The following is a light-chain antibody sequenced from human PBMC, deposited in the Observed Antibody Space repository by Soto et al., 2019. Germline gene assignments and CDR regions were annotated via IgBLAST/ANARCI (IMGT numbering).Light chain of an antibody. CDR3: TSYTRSSTVV. V-gene: IGLV2-14*01. CDR1: SSDVGIYNY. CDR2: GVS. J-gene: IGLJ2*01. Sequence: QSALTQPASVSGSPGQSITISCTGTSSDVGIYNYVSWYQQHPGNAPKLLIYGVSNRPSGVSNRFSGSKSGNTASLTISGLQAEDEADYYCTSYTRSSTVVFGGGTKVTVL.